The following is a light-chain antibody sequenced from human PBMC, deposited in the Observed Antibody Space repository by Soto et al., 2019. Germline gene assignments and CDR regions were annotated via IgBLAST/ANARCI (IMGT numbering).Light chain of an antibody. V-gene: IGKV1-5*03. J-gene: IGKJ2*01. CDR2: KAS. CDR1: QSISSW. Sequence: DIPMTQSPSTLSASVGDRVTITCRASQSISSWLAWYQQKPGKAPKLLIYKASSLESGVPSRFSGSGSGTEFTLTISSLQHDDFATYYGQQYNSYSETFGQGTKLEIK. CDR3: QQYNSYSET.